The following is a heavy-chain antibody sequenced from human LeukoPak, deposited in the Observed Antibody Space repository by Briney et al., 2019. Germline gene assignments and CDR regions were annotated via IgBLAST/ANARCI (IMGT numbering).Heavy chain of an antibody. V-gene: IGHV1-18*01. J-gene: IGHJ4*02. CDR2: ISTYNGNT. CDR1: GYTFTKYG. Sequence: ASVKVSCKASGYTFTKYGITWVRQAPGQGLEWMGWISTYNGNTNYAQKLQGRVTMTTDTSTSTAYMELSSLRSEDTAVYYCARGERPNYYGSGRLFDYWGQGTLVTVSS. D-gene: IGHD3-10*01. CDR3: ARGERPNYYGSGRLFDY.